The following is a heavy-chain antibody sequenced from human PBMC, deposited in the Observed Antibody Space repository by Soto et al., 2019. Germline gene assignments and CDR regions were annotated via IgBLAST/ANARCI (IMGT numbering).Heavy chain of an antibody. D-gene: IGHD2-2*01. Sequence: QVQLVQSGAEVKKPGASVKVSCKASGYTFTSYGISWVRQAPGQGLEWMGWISAYNGSTNYAQKLQGRVTMTTDTSTSTAYMELRSLRSDDTAVYYCARDSPGGYCSSTSCYDVYYYYYMDVWGKGTTVTVSS. CDR1: GYTFTSYG. CDR3: ARDSPGGYCSSTSCYDVYYYYYMDV. CDR2: ISAYNGST. J-gene: IGHJ6*03. V-gene: IGHV1-18*01.